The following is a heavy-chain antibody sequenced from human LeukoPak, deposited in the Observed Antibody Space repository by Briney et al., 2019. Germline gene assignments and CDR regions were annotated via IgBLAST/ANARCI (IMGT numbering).Heavy chain of an antibody. Sequence: ASVKVSCKASGYSFTSYGISWVRQAPGQGLEWMGWISPYNGNTNYAQKLQGRVTKTTDTSTSTAYMELRSLRSDDTAVYYCARSLDYYGSGSVYYFDYWGQGTLVTVSS. CDR2: ISPYNGNT. CDR1: GYSFTSYG. V-gene: IGHV1-18*01. J-gene: IGHJ4*02. D-gene: IGHD3-10*01. CDR3: ARSLDYYGSGSVYYFDY.